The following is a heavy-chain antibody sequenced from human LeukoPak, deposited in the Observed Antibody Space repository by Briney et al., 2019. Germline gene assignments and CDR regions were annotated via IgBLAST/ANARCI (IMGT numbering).Heavy chain of an antibody. J-gene: IGHJ4*02. CDR3: TTDWYYYDSSGYYPIF. V-gene: IGHV3-15*01. CDR2: IKSKADGGTA. D-gene: IGHD3-22*01. CDR1: GFPFSDVW. Sequence: GGSLRLSCAASGFPFSDVWMSWVCQAPGKGLEWVGRIKSKADGGTADYAAPLKGRFTFSRDDSKNTLYLEMKSLKTEDTAVYYCTTDWYYYDSSGYYPIFWGQGTLVTVSS.